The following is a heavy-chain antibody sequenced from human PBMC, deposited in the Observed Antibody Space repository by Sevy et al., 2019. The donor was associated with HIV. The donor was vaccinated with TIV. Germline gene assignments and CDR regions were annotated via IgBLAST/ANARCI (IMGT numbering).Heavy chain of an antibody. J-gene: IGHJ4*02. CDR2: IKTKGNDYAT. Sequence: GGSLRLSCAASGFIFSGSAIHWVRQAPGKGLEWIGRIKTKGNDYATAYAESVKARFTISSNDSKNMAYLQMNNLRTEETAVYYCVRHDIDCSGGSCHSDYFDYWGQGTLVTVSS. D-gene: IGHD2-15*01. CDR3: VRHDIDCSGGSCHSDYFDY. CDR1: GFIFSGSA. V-gene: IGHV3-73*01.